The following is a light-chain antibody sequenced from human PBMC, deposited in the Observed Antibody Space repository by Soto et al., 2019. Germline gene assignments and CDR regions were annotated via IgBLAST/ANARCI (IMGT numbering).Light chain of an antibody. CDR3: QQYNNWPPIT. Sequence: EIVMTQSTATLSVSPGERATLSCRASQRVSSNLAWYQQKPGQAPRLLIYGASTRATGIPARFSSSGSGTKFTLTISSLQSEDVSVYYCQQYNNWPPITFGQGTRLEIK. V-gene: IGKV3-15*01. CDR2: GAS. CDR1: QRVSSN. J-gene: IGKJ5*01.